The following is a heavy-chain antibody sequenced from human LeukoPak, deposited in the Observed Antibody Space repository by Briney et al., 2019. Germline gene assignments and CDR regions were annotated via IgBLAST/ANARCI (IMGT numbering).Heavy chain of an antibody. CDR3: ARDLGRFRNFDY. D-gene: IGHD1-26*01. J-gene: IGHJ4*02. Sequence: GGSLRLSCGASGFTFSNYGMLWVRQSPGKGLEWVAFIRYDGNIKLYADSMKGRFTISRDNSKNTLYLHINSLRAEDTAVYYCARDLGRFRNFDYWGQGTLVTVSS. CDR2: IRYDGNIK. CDR1: GFTFSNYG. V-gene: IGHV3-30*02.